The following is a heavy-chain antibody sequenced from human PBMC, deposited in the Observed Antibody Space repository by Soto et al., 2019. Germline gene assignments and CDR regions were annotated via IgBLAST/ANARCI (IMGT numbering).Heavy chain of an antibody. Sequence: GATVKVSCKASGYTFTSYAIHWVRQAPGQRLEWMGWVNAGNGNTKYSQKLQGRVTITRDTSASTAYMELSSLRSEDTAVYYCARDVGYNWNLIDYWGQGTLVTVSS. V-gene: IGHV1-3*01. D-gene: IGHD1-20*01. CDR2: VNAGNGNT. J-gene: IGHJ4*02. CDR3: ARDVGYNWNLIDY. CDR1: GYTFTSYA.